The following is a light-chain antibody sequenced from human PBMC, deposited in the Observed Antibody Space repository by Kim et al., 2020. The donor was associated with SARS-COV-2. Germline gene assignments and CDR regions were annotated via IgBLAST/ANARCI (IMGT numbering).Light chain of an antibody. CDR1: KWGDKY. CDR2: QES. J-gene: IGLJ2*01. CDR3: QAWDSSTVV. Sequence: GSPGQKARLTCSGDKWGDKYACWYQQKPCQSPVLGIYQESKLPSGIPARFSGSNSGNTATLTFSGTQAMDEADYYCQAWDSSTVVFGGGTQLTVL. V-gene: IGLV3-1*01.